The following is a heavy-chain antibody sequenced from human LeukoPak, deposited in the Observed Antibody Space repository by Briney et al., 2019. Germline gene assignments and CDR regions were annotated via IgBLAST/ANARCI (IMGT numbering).Heavy chain of an antibody. CDR1: GGSIRSTNW. Sequence: SETLCLTCGVSGGSIRSTNWWSWVRRPPGQGLEWIGEISLSGQTNFNPSLNGRVTMSLDESRNQLSLTLTSVAAADTAIYYCSRESGAFCPFGYWGQGTLLIVPP. D-gene: IGHD1-26*01. J-gene: IGHJ4*02. CDR3: SRESGAFCPFGY. CDR2: ISLSGQT. V-gene: IGHV4/OR15-8*02.